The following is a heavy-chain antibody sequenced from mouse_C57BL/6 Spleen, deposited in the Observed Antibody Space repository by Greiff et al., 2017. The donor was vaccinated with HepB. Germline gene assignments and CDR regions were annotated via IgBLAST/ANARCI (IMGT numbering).Heavy chain of an antibody. CDR1: GYSITSGYD. Sequence: DVQLQESGPGMVKPSQSLSLTCTVTGYSITSGYDWHWIRHFPGNKLEWMGYISYSGSNNYNPSFKSRISITHDTSKNHFFLKLNPVTTEDTATYYCARGAQATFAYWGQGTLVTVSA. D-gene: IGHD3-2*02. CDR2: ISYSGSN. CDR3: ARGAQATFAY. V-gene: IGHV3-1*01. J-gene: IGHJ3*01.